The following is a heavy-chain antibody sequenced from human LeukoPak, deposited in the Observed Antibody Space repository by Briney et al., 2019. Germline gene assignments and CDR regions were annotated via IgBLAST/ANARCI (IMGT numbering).Heavy chain of an antibody. D-gene: IGHD3-10*01. CDR3: ARAGGGSGSYYNPYYYGMDV. J-gene: IGHJ6*04. CDR1: GFTFSSYE. Sequence: GGSLRLSCAASGFTFSSYEMNWVRQAPGKGLEWVSYISSSGSTIYYADSVKGRFTISRDNAKNSLYLQMNSLRAEDTAVYYCARAGGGSGSYYNPYYYGMDVWGKGTTATVSS. CDR2: ISSSGSTI. V-gene: IGHV3-48*03.